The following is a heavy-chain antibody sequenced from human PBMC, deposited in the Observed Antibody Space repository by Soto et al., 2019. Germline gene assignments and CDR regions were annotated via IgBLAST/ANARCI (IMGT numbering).Heavy chain of an antibody. CDR1: GGSISSGDYY. D-gene: IGHD6-13*01. CDR3: AREESRDSSSWGNWFDP. Sequence: SETLSLTCTVSGGSISSGDYYWSWIRQPPGKGLEWIGYIYYSGSTYYNPSLKSRVTISVDTSKNQFSLKLSSVTAADTAVYYCAREESRDSSSWGNWFDPWGQGTLVTVSS. J-gene: IGHJ5*02. CDR2: IYYSGST. V-gene: IGHV4-30-4*01.